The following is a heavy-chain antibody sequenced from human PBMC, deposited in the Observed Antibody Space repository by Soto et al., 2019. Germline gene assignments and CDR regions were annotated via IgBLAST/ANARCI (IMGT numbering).Heavy chain of an antibody. V-gene: IGHV4-31*03. J-gene: IGHJ4*02. Sequence: QVQLQESGPGLVKPSQTLSLTCTVSGGSISSGGYYWSWIRQHPGKGLEWIGYIFYSGSTYYNPSLKSRLTISIDTSKNQFSLKLSSVTAADTAVYYCARIKFCGGDCYEDFWGQGTLVTVSS. CDR2: IFYSGST. CDR3: ARIKFCGGDCYEDF. CDR1: GGSISSGGYY. D-gene: IGHD2-21*02.